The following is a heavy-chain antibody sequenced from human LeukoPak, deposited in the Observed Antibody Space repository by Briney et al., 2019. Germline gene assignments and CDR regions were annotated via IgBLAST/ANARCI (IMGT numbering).Heavy chain of an antibody. CDR2: MNSDGTTM. D-gene: IGHD5-18*01. V-gene: IGHV3-48*01. CDR3: ARAGIKVLVTYDALDL. J-gene: IGHJ3*01. Sequence: GGSLRLSCAASGFTFSTYWMTWVRQAPGKGLEWVSYMNSDGTTMYYADSVKGRFIISRDNGKNSLYLQMTSLRVEDTAVYYCARAGIKVLVTYDALDLWGQGTLVTVSS. CDR1: GFTFSTYW.